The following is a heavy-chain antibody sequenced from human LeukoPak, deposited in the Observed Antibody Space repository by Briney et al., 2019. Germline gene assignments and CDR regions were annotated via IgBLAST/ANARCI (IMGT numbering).Heavy chain of an antibody. CDR3: ARYSYGYFSRQFDP. J-gene: IGHJ5*02. Sequence: SETLSLTCTVSGGSISSYYWSWIRQPPGKGLEWIGYIYYSGSTNYNPSLKSRVTISVDTSKNQFSLKLSSVTAADTAVYYCARYSYGYFSRQFDPWGQGTLVTVSS. V-gene: IGHV4-59*12. D-gene: IGHD5-18*01. CDR1: GGSISSYY. CDR2: IYYSGST.